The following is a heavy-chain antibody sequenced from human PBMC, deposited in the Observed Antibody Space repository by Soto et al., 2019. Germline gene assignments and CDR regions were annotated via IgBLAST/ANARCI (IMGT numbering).Heavy chain of an antibody. CDR1: GGXISSGDYY. V-gene: IGHV4-30-4*01. CDR3: ARSAYSSSWMTYYYSGLDV. CDR2: IYYSGST. Sequence: PSGTLXLTFTVAGGXISSGDYYWSWIRQPPGKGLEWIGYIYYSGSTYYNPSLKSRVTISVDTSKNQFSLKLSSVTAADTAVYYCARSAYSSSWMTYYYSGLDVWGQGTTVTVSS. D-gene: IGHD6-13*01. J-gene: IGHJ6*02.